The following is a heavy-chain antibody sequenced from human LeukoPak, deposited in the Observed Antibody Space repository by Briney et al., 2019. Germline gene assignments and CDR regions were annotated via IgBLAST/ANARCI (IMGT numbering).Heavy chain of an antibody. CDR2: INPNSGGT. D-gene: IGHD5-18*01. V-gene: IGHV1-2*02. J-gene: IGHJ4*02. CDR3: ARGRYSHGYVDY. Sequence: ASVKVSYKASRYTFTRDYMHWVRQAPGQGLEWMGWINPNSGGTNYAQKFQGRVTMTRDTSISTAYMELSRLRSDDTPVYYCARGRYSHGYVDYWGQGTLVTVSS. CDR1: RYTFTRDY.